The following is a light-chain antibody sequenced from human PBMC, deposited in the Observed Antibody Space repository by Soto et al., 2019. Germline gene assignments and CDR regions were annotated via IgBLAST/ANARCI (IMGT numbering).Light chain of an antibody. CDR1: QTINSW. V-gene: IGKV1-5*03. J-gene: IGKJ2*01. CDR3: QQYDSIPYT. CDR2: KAS. Sequence: DIQMTQSPSTLSASVRDRVTITCRASQTINSWLAWYQQRPGKAPRLLIYKASTLESGVPSRFXGSGSGTXXXLTXSTLQPDDFATYYCQQYDSIPYTFGQGTKLDIK.